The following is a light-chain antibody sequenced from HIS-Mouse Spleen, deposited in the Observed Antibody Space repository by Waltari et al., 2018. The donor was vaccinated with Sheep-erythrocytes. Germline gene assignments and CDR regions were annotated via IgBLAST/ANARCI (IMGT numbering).Light chain of an antibody. CDR3: AAWDDSLNGHYV. CDR2: SNN. CDR1: SPNIGSNT. V-gene: IGLV1-44*01. Sequence: QSVLTQPPSASGTPGQRVTISCSGSSPNIGSNTVNWHQQLPGTAPKLLIYSNNQRPSGVLDRFSGSKSGTSASLAISGLQSEDEADYYCAAWDDSLNGHYVFGTGTKVTVL. J-gene: IGLJ1*01.